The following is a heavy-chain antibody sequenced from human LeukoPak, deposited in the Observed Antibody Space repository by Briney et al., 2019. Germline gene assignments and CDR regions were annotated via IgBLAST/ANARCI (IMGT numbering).Heavy chain of an antibody. J-gene: IGHJ3*02. V-gene: IGHV3-11*01. Sequence: GGSLRLSCAASGFTVSNKYMTWVRQAPGKGLEWVSYISSSGSTIYYADSVKGRFTISRDNAKNTLYLQMNSLRAEDTAVYYCASDLLAAAGNRDAFDIWGQGTMVTVSS. CDR3: ASDLLAAAGNRDAFDI. CDR2: ISSSGSTI. D-gene: IGHD6-13*01. CDR1: GFTVSNKY.